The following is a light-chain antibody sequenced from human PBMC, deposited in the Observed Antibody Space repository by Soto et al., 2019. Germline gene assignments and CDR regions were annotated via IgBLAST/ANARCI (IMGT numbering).Light chain of an antibody. V-gene: IGLV1-47*01. CDR1: SSNIGSNY. J-gene: IGLJ2*01. CDR2: RAD. Sequence: QSVLTQPPSASGAPGQTVTISCSGRSSNIGSNYVYWYQQLPETAPRLLLYRADQRPSGIPDRCSGSKSGTSASLAISGLRSEDEADYYCAAWDDTLSGLVFGGGTNLTVL. CDR3: AAWDDTLSGLV.